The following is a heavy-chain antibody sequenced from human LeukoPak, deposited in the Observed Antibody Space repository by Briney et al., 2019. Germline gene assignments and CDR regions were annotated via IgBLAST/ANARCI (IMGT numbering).Heavy chain of an antibody. CDR2: MYSGGST. J-gene: IGHJ4*02. CDR1: GFTVSSNY. CDR3: ARTQSLGLWFGDYTHFDY. V-gene: IGHV3-66*01. Sequence: GGSLRLSCAASGFTVSSNYMSWVRQAPGKGREGGSGMYSGGSTYYADSVKGRFTIPRDNSKNTLSLQMNSLSAEGTAVYYCARTQSLGLWFGDYTHFDYWGQGTLVTVSS. D-gene: IGHD3-10*01.